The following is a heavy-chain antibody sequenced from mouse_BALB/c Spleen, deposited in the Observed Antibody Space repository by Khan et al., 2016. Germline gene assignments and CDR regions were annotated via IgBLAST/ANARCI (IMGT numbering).Heavy chain of an antibody. D-gene: IGHD2-12*01. J-gene: IGHJ2*01. CDR2: ISCYNGAT. CDR1: GYSFTSYY. Sequence: LVKTGASVKISCKASGYSFTSYYMHWVKQSHGKSLEWIGYISCYNGATSYNQKFKGKATFTVDTSSSTAYMQFNSLTSEDSVVYYCERGRRYFDYWGQGTTLTVSS. CDR3: ERGRRYFDY. V-gene: IGHV1S34*01.